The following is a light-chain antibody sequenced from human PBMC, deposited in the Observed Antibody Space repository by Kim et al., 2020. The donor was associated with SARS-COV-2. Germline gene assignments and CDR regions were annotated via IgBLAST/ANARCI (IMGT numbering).Light chain of an antibody. CDR1: QRIGTW. CDR3: QQYNTYSYT. CDR2: KAS. Sequence: SASGGDSVTITCRASQRIGTWLAWYQQKPGKAPKLLIYKASSLESGVPARFSGSGSGTEFTLSISSLQPDDFATYYCQQYNTYSYTFGQGTKLEIK. V-gene: IGKV1-5*03. J-gene: IGKJ2*01.